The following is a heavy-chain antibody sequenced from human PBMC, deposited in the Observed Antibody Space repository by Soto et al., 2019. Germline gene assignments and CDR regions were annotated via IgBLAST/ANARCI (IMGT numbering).Heavy chain of an antibody. D-gene: IGHD6-13*01. CDR3: ARDYRDSSSSHVAFDI. V-gene: IGHV4-31*03. J-gene: IGHJ3*02. CDR2: IYYSGST. CDR1: GGSISSGGYY. Sequence: NPSETLSLTCTVSGGSISSGGYYWSWIRQHPGKGLEWIGYIYYSGSTYYNPSLKSRVTISVDTSKNQFSLKLSSVTAADTAVYYCARDYRDSSSSHVAFDIWGQGTMVTVSS.